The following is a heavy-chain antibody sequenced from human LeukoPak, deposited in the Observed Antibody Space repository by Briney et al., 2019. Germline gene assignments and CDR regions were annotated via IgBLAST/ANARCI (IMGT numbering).Heavy chain of an antibody. CDR1: GFTVSSNY. V-gene: IGHV3-66*02. CDR3: ARGTIFGVVIHY. Sequence: GGSLRLSCAASGFTVSSNYMSWVRQAPGKGLEWVSVIYSGGSTYYADSVKGRLTISRDNSKNTLYLQMNSLRAEDTAVYYCARGTIFGVVIHYWGQGTLVTVSS. D-gene: IGHD3-3*01. J-gene: IGHJ4*02. CDR2: IYSGGST.